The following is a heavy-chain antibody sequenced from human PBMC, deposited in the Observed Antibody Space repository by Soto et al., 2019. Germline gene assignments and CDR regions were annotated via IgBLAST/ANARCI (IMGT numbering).Heavy chain of an antibody. CDR3: ETDPTEYGLGAFDI. D-gene: IGHD4-17*01. J-gene: IGHJ3*02. V-gene: IGHV3-23*01. Sequence: GGSLRFSCAASGFTFSSYAMSWVRQAPGKGLEWVSAISGSGGSTYYADSVKGRFTISRDNSKNTLYLQMNSLRAEDTAVYYCETDPTEYGLGAFDIWGQGTMVTVSS. CDR2: ISGSGGST. CDR1: GFTFSSYA.